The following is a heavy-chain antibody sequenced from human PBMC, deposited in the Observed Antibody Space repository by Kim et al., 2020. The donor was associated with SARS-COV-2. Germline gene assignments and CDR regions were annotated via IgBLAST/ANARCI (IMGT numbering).Heavy chain of an antibody. Sequence: GGSLRLSCAASGFTFSSYVMHWVRQAPGKGLEWVALISYDGSTQKYTDSVKGRFTVSRDNSKNTLFLQMNSLRPEDTAVYYCARDLVGDTDLGPWGQGTLGTVSS. CDR3: ARDLVGDTDLGP. V-gene: IGHV3-30*03. CDR2: ISYDGSTQ. CDR1: GFTFSSYV. J-gene: IGHJ5*02. D-gene: IGHD1-26*01.